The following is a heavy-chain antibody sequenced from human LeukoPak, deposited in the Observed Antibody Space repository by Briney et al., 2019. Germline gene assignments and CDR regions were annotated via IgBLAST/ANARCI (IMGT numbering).Heavy chain of an antibody. CDR3: ARDRITIGAFGI. CDR2: IYYSGST. V-gene: IGHV4-31*03. D-gene: IGHD3-10*01. CDR1: GGSISSGGYY. J-gene: IGHJ3*02. Sequence: SETLSLTCTVSGGSISSGGYYWSWIRQHPGKGLEWIGYIYYSGSTYYNPSLKSRVTISVDTSKNQFSLKLSSVTAADTAVYYCARDRITIGAFGIWGQGTMVTVSS.